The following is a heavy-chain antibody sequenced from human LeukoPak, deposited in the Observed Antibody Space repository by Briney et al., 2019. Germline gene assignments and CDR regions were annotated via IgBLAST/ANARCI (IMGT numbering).Heavy chain of an antibody. J-gene: IGHJ6*02. CDR2: ISSSGSTI. V-gene: IGHV3-48*04. CDR3: ARSQRRYYYYYGMDV. CDR1: GFTFNNYA. Sequence: GGSLRLSCAASGFTFNNYAMNWVRQAPGKGLEWVSYISSSGSTIYYADSVKGRFTISRDNAKNSLYLQMNSLRAEDTAVYYCARSQRRYYYYYGMDVWGQGITVTVSS. D-gene: IGHD5-24*01.